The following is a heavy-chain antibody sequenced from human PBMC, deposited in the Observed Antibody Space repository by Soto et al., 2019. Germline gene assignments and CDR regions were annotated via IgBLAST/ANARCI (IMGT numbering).Heavy chain of an antibody. D-gene: IGHD1-7*01. CDR2: INPNSGGT. CDR3: ARTRITGTTSGYYYGMDV. J-gene: IGHJ6*02. Sequence: VKVSCKASGYTFTGYYMRWVRPAPRQGLEWMGWINPNSGGTNYAQKFQGWVTMTRDTSISTAYMELSRLRSDDTAVYYCARTRITGTTSGYYYGMDVWGQGTTVTVSS. V-gene: IGHV1-2*04. CDR1: GYTFTGYY.